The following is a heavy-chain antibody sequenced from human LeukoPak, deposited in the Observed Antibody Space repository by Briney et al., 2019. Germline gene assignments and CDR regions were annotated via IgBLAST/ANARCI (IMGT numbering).Heavy chain of an antibody. CDR3: ARVGSSWCLDC. D-gene: IGHD6-13*01. V-gene: IGHV3-48*01. Sequence: PGGSLRLSCAASGFTFSTYSMNWVRQAPGKGLEWVSLITSSSSNMYYADSVKGRFTISRDNAKNSLYLQMNSLRAEDTAVYYCARVGSSWCLDCWGQGTLVTVSS. J-gene: IGHJ4*02. CDR1: GFTFSTYS. CDR2: ITSSSSNM.